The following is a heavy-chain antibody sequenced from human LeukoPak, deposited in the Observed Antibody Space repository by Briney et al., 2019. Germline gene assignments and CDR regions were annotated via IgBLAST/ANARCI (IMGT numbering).Heavy chain of an antibody. CDR3: AKDPSFIAVAPTLDY. Sequence: PGGSLRLSSAASGFTFSSYAMGWVRQAPGKGLEWVSAISGSGGSTYYADSVKGRFTISRDNSKNTLYLQMNSLRAEDTAVYYCAKDPSFIAVAPTLDYWGQGTLVTVSS. CDR2: ISGSGGST. V-gene: IGHV3-23*01. J-gene: IGHJ4*02. CDR1: GFTFSSYA. D-gene: IGHD6-19*01.